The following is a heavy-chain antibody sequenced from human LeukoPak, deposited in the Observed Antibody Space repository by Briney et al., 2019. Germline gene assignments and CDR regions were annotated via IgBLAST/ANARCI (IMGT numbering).Heavy chain of an antibody. Sequence: ASVKVSCKASGYTFIRYYMHWVRQGPGQGLEWMGIINPSGGSTSYAQKFQGRVTMTRDTSTSTVYMELSRLRSEDTAVYYCARGGYGDRIDYWGQGTLVSVSS. J-gene: IGHJ4*02. V-gene: IGHV1-46*01. D-gene: IGHD4-17*01. CDR2: INPSGGST. CDR3: ARGGYGDRIDY. CDR1: GYTFIRYY.